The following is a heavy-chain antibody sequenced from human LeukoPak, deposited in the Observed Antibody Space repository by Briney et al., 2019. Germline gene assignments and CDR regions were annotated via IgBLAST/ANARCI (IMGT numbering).Heavy chain of an antibody. J-gene: IGHJ3*02. Sequence: GASVKVSCKASGYTFTSYGISWVRQAPGQGLEWMGWISAYNGNTNYAQKLQGRVTMTTDTSTSTAYMELRSLRSDDTAVYYCAREGPSGSYPYDAFDIWGQGTMVTVSS. CDR1: GYTFTSYG. CDR3: AREGPSGSYPYDAFDI. D-gene: IGHD1-26*01. CDR2: ISAYNGNT. V-gene: IGHV1-18*01.